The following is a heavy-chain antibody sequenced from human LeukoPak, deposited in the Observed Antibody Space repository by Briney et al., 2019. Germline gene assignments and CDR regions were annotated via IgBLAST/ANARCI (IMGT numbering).Heavy chain of an antibody. V-gene: IGHV3-30*02. D-gene: IGHD3-10*01. J-gene: IGHJ6*03. Sequence: GGSLRLSCAASGFTFSSYGMHWVRQAPGKGLEWVAFIRYDGSNKYYADSVKGRFTISRDNSKNTLYLQMNSLRAEDTAVYYCARSGIKMVRGVIIKSPYHMDVWGKGTTVTVSS. CDR3: ARSGIKMVRGVIIKSPYHMDV. CDR1: GFTFSSYG. CDR2: IRYDGSNK.